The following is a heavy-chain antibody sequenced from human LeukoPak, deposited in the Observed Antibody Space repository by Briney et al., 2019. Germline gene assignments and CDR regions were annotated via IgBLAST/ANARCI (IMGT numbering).Heavy chain of an antibody. J-gene: IGHJ2*01. V-gene: IGHV5-51*01. CDR1: GYSFTTYW. CDR2: IYPDDSDS. CDR3: ARKRDSSRTIGSWYFDL. D-gene: IGHD3-22*01. Sequence: GESLQISCKGSGYSFTTYWIGWVRQMPGKGLEWMGIIYPDDSDSRYSPPFQGQVTISADKSISTAYLQWSSLKASDTAIYYCARKRDSSRTIGSWYFDLWGRGTLITVSS.